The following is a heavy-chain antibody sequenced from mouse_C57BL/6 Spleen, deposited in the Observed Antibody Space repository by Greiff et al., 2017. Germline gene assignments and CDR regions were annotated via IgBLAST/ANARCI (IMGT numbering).Heavy chain of an antibody. CDR3: ARSGAYTWFAY. D-gene: IGHD3-1*01. J-gene: IGHJ3*01. V-gene: IGHV1-76*01. Sequence: VQLQQSGAELVRPGASVKLSCKASGYTFTDYYINWVKQRPGQGLEWIGRIYPGSGNTYYNEKFKGKATLTAETSSSTAYMQLSSLTSEDSAVYFCARSGAYTWFAYWGQGTLVTVSA. CDR1: GYTFTDYY. CDR2: IYPGSGNT.